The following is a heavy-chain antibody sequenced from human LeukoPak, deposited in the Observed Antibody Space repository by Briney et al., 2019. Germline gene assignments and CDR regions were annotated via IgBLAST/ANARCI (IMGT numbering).Heavy chain of an antibody. CDR1: GYTFTSYG. CDR2: ISAYNGNT. J-gene: IGHJ3*02. CDR3: ARYGLGELSFEAFDI. Sequence: VASVKVSCKASGYTFTSYGISWVRQAPGQGLEWMGWISAYNGNTNYAQKLQGRVTMTTDTSTSTAYMDLRSLRPDDTAVYYCARYGLGELSFEAFDIWGQGTMVTVSS. D-gene: IGHD3-16*02. V-gene: IGHV1-18*01.